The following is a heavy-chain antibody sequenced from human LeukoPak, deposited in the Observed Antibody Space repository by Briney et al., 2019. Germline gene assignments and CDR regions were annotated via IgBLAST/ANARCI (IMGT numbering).Heavy chain of an antibody. CDR1: GFIFSDYA. V-gene: IGHV3-11*01. Sequence: GGSLRLSCAASGFIFSDYAMSWVRQAPGKGLEWVSVISGRGGSIYYADSVKGRFTISGDNAKNSLYLQMNSLRAEDTAVYYCARVEGSSGHDYWGQGTLVTVSS. D-gene: IGHD6-19*01. J-gene: IGHJ4*02. CDR3: ARVEGSSGHDY. CDR2: ISGRGGSI.